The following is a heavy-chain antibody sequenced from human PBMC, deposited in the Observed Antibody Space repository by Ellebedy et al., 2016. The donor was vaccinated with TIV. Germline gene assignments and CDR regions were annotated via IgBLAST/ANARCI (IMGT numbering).Heavy chain of an antibody. J-gene: IGHJ6*02. V-gene: IGHV1-2*02. D-gene: IGHD2-21*02. Sequence: AASVKVSCKASGYTFTGYYMHWVRQAPGQGLEWMGWINPNSGGTNYAQKLQGRVTMTTDTSTSTAYMELRSLRSDDTAVYYCARVVMVPANYYYYGMDVWGQGTTVTVSS. CDR2: INPNSGGT. CDR3: ARVVMVPANYYYYGMDV. CDR1: GYTFTGYY.